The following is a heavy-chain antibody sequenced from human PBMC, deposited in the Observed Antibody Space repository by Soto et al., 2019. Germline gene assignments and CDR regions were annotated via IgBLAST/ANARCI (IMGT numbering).Heavy chain of an antibody. V-gene: IGHV3-7*01. CDR2: IKQDGSGK. D-gene: IGHD3-10*01. Sequence: PGGSLRLSCSASGFTLRSDCMSWDRQAPGKGLEWVANIKQDGSGKYYVDSVKGRFTISRDNAKNSLYLQMNSLGAEDTAVYYCARTPKQILWFGESYSRFDPWGQGTLVTVSS. CDR3: ARTPKQILWFGESYSRFDP. CDR1: GFTLRSDC. J-gene: IGHJ5*02.